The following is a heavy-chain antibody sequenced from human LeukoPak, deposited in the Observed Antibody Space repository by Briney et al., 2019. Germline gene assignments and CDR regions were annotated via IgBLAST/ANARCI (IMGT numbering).Heavy chain of an antibody. CDR3: ARETYYYDSSGYSYYYYMGV. CDR2: ISSSGSTI. CDR1: GFTFSDYY. J-gene: IGHJ6*03. D-gene: IGHD3-22*01. V-gene: IGHV3-11*04. Sequence: GGSLRLSCAASGFTFSDYYMSWIRQAPGKGLEWVSYISSSGSTIYYADSVKGRFTISRDNAKTSLYLQMNSLRAEDTAVYYCARETYYYDSSGYSYYYYMGVWSKGTTVTVSS.